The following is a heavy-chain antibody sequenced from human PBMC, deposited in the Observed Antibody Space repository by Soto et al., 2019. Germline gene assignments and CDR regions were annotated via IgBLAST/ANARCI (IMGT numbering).Heavy chain of an antibody. Sequence: PSETLSLTCAVSGGSISSGGYSWSWIRQPPGKGLEWIGYIYHSGSTYYNPSLKSRVTISVDRSKNQFSLKPSSVTAADTAVYYCAREIVYDSSGHNWFDPWGQGTLVTVSS. CDR3: AREIVYDSSGHNWFDP. J-gene: IGHJ5*02. CDR2: IYHSGST. D-gene: IGHD3-22*01. V-gene: IGHV4-30-2*01. CDR1: GGSISSGGYS.